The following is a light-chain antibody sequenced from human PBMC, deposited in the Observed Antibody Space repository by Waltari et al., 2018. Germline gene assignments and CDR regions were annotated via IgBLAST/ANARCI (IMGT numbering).Light chain of an antibody. J-gene: IGKJ3*01. CDR1: QSISSY. CDR2: DAS. V-gene: IGKV3-11*01. Sequence: EIVLKQSPATLSLSPGDRATLSCRASQSISSYLAWYQQKPVQAPRLLIYDASTRATGIPASFSRSRSVTDFTLTISSLEPEDFAIYYCQQRSKSFTFGPGTKVDMK. CDR3: QQRSKSFT.